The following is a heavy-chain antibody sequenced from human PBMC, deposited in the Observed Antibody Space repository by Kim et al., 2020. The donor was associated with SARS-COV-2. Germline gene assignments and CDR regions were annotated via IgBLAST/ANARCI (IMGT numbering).Heavy chain of an antibody. D-gene: IGHD6-13*01. J-gene: IGHJ5*02. CDR3: ARRSEYSSSTYNWFDP. CDR2: IYYSGST. Sequence: SETLSLTCTVSGGSISSSSYYWGWIRQPPGKGLEWIGSIYYSGSTYYNPSLKSRITISVDTSKNQFSLKLSSVTAADTAVYYCARRSEYSSSTYNWFDPWGQGTLVTVSS. CDR1: GGSISSSSYY. V-gene: IGHV4-39*01.